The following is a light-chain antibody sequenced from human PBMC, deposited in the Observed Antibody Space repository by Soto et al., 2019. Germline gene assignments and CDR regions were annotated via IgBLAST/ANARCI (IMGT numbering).Light chain of an antibody. CDR1: QTIDSW. V-gene: IGKV1-5*03. Sequence: DIQMTQSPSTLSASVGDRVTITCRASQTIDSWLAWYQQRPGKPPNLLIYKASTLASGVPSRFSGSGSGTELTLTINSLQSDDFATYYCQKYHIYSGTLGQGTKVDIK. CDR3: QKYHIYSGT. CDR2: KAS. J-gene: IGKJ1*01.